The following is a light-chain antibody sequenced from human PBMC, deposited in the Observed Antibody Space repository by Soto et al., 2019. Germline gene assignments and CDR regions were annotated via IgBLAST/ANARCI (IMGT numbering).Light chain of an antibody. J-gene: IGKJ2*01. V-gene: IGKV1-39*01. Sequence: DIQMTQSPSSLSASVFDRVTITCRASQSISSYLNWYQQKPGKAPKLLIYAASSLQSGVPSRFSGSGSVTDFTLTISSLQPEDFATYYCQQSDSNPYPFGQGTKLEIK. CDR3: QQSDSNPYP. CDR2: AAS. CDR1: QSISSY.